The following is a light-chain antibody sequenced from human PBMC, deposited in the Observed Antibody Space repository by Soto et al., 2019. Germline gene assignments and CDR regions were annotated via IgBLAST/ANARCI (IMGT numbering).Light chain of an antibody. Sequence: IVMTQYPDTMSLSPGERATLSCRASQRVSSRLAWYQQQPGQAPRLLISGASSRATGIPDRFSGSGSGTAFTLTITRSEHSDCAVYYFQHYGGGSTITFGQGTRLEIK. V-gene: IGKV3-20*01. CDR1: QRVSSR. J-gene: IGKJ5*01. CDR2: GAS. CDR3: QHYGGGSTIT.